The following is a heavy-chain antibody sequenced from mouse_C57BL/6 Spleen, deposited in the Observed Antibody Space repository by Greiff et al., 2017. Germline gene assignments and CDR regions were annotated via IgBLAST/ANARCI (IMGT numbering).Heavy chain of an antibody. D-gene: IGHD2-1*01. CDR1: GYTFTDYY. CDR2: IFPGSGST. CDR3: AREHIYYGNYPRYFDV. J-gene: IGHJ1*03. V-gene: IGHV1-75*01. Sequence: QVQLKQSGPELVKPGASVKISCKASGYTFTDYYINWVKQRPGQGLEWIGWIFPGSGSTYYNEKFKGKATLTVDKSSSTAYMLLSSLTSEDSAVYFCAREHIYYGNYPRYFDVWGTGTTVTVSS.